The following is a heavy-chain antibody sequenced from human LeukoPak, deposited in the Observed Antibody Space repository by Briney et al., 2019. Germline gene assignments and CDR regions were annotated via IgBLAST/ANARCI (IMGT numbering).Heavy chain of an antibody. D-gene: IGHD3-9*01. CDR2: IYHSGST. CDR3: ARGPTRYYRDY. J-gene: IGHJ4*02. Sequence: PSGTLSLTCAVSGGSISSSNWWSWVHQPPGKGLEWIGEIYHSGSTYYNPSLKSRVTISVDTSKNQFSLKLSSVTAADTAVYYCARGPTRYYRDYWGQGTLVTVSS. CDR1: GGSISSSNW. V-gene: IGHV4-4*02.